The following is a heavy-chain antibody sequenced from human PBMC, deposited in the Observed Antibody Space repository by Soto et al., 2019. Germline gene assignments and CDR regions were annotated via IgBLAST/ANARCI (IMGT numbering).Heavy chain of an antibody. CDR3: ARVGITGTTSRGFDY. V-gene: IGHV3-33*01. J-gene: IGHJ4*02. CDR1: GFTFSLYG. D-gene: IGHD1-20*01. CDR2: IWFDVSNK. Sequence: QVQLVESGGGVVQPGRSLRLSCAASGFTFSLYGMHWVRQAPGKGLEWVAIIWFDVSNKYFADSVKGRFTITRDISKNTLYLQMNSLRTEDTAVYYCARVGITGTTSRGFDYWGQGTLVTVSS.